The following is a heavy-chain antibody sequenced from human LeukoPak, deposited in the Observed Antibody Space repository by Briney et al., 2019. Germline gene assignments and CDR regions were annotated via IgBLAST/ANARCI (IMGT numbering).Heavy chain of an antibody. CDR3: ARTTEGYAGGPGYSYYYYMDV. V-gene: IGHV4-59*01. Sequence: SETLSLTCTVSGGSISSYYWSWIRQPPGKGLEWIGFIHYSGSTHYNPSLKSRVTISVVTSKNQFSLKLRSVTAADTAVYYCARTTEGYAGGPGYSYYYYMDVWGKGTTVTISS. J-gene: IGHJ6*03. CDR2: IHYSGST. D-gene: IGHD5-12*01. CDR1: GGSISSYY.